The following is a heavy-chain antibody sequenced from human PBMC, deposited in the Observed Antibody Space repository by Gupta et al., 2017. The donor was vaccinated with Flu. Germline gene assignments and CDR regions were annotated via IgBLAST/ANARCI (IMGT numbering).Heavy chain of an antibody. Sequence: QLQLQESGPRLVKPSETLSLTCTVSGGSISSSNYYWGWIRQAPGKGLEWIGNINYSGSTNYKPARNSRVTIDVDTSKNQFSLRLDAVTAEDTAVYYCGRHPGYCSSGSCSGYYVVDAWGQGTTVTVSS. V-gene: IGHV4-39*01. CDR1: GGSISSSNYY. D-gene: IGHD2-15*01. J-gene: IGHJ6*02. CDR2: INYSGST. CDR3: GRHPGYCSSGSCSGYYVVDA.